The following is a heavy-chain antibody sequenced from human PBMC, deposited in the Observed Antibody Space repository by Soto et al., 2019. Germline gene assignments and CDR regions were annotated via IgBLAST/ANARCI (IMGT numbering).Heavy chain of an antibody. CDR1: GFSLTSPGMC. CDR2: IERDDDDK. D-gene: IGHD1-20*01. Sequence: SGPTLVNPTETLTLTCTFSGFSLTSPGMCVSWIRQSPGKALEWLALIERDDDDKYYSTSLKTRLTISKDTRKNQVVLTMANMEPADTATYYCTRSIRGPRRFNGMDVWGQGTTVTVSS. CDR3: TRSIRGPRRFNGMDV. J-gene: IGHJ6*02. V-gene: IGHV2-70*13.